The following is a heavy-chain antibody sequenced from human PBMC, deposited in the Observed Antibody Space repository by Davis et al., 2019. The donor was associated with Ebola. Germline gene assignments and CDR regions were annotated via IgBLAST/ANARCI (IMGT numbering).Heavy chain of an antibody. J-gene: IGHJ6*03. CDR2: ISYHGSIK. Sequence: GESLKISCAASGFAFSGYSIHWVCQAPGKGLEWVAVISYHGSIKHYADSVKGRFTISRDNSKNTLSLQMNSLTAEDTAVYYCARDRITGTWGFGYYMDVWGKGTTVTVSS. CDR1: GFAFSGYS. V-gene: IGHV3-30-3*01. CDR3: ARDRITGTWGFGYYMDV. D-gene: IGHD1-7*01.